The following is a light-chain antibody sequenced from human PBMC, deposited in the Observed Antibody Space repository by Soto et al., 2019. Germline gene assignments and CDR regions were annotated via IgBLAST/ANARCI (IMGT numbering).Light chain of an antibody. CDR1: SSDVGGHNY. CDR2: EVS. V-gene: IGLV2-14*01. CDR3: SSYTTTFSVL. J-gene: IGLJ2*01. Sequence: QSALTQPASVSGSPGQSITISCTGTSSDVGGHNYVSWYQQHPGKVPKLMISEVSKRPSGVSDRFSGSKSGNAASLTISGLQAEDEADYYCSSYTTTFSVLFGGGTQLTVL.